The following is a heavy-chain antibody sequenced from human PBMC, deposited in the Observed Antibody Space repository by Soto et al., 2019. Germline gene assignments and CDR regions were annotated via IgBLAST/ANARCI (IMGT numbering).Heavy chain of an antibody. CDR1: GGSISSSNW. CDR3: ARDLGDNNYYYYGMDV. D-gene: IGHD4-17*01. J-gene: IGHJ6*02. CDR2: IYHSGST. V-gene: IGHV4-4*02. Sequence: QVQLQESGPGLVKPSGTLSLTCAVSGGSISSSNWWSWVRQPPGKGLEWIGEIYHSGSTNYNPSLKSRVNIAVYKSKNQLSLKLSSVTAADTAVYSCARDLGDNNYYYYGMDVWGQGTTVTVSS.